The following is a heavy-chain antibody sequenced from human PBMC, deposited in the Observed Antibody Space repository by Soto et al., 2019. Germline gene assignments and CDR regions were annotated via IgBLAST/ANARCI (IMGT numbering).Heavy chain of an antibody. CDR1: GFTFSSYA. CDR3: ARLTFRVEHYDILTGYYKDCWFDP. Sequence: PGGSLRLSCAAAGFTFSSYAMSWVRQTPGKGLEWVSAISGSGGSTYYADSVKGRFTISRDNSKNTLYLQMNSLRAEDTAVYYCARLTFRVEHYDILTGYYKDCWFDPWGQGTLVTAPQ. J-gene: IGHJ5*02. CDR2: ISGSGGST. V-gene: IGHV3-23*01. D-gene: IGHD3-9*01.